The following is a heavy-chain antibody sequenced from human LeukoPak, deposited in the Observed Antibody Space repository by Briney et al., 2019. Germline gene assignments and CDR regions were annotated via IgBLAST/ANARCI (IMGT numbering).Heavy chain of an antibody. D-gene: IGHD3/OR15-3a*01. CDR1: GFTFSRYW. V-gene: IGHV3-74*01. CDR3: VLDLFSSFAFDI. CDR2: INSDVSST. Sequence: GGSLRLSCAASGFTFSRYWMHWVGQAPGKGLLWVSRINSDVSSTYYADSVKGRFTTSRDNAKNALHLQMNSLTAEDTAVYYCVLDLFSSFAFDIWGQGTMVTVSS. J-gene: IGHJ3*02.